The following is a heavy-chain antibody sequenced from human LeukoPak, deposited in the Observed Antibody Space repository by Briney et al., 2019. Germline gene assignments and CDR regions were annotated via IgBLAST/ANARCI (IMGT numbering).Heavy chain of an antibody. V-gene: IGHV3-23*01. CDR2: TSGSGGST. D-gene: IGHD1-7*01. CDR3: AKRRDWNYDAFDI. CDR1: GFTFSSYA. Sequence: PGGSLRLSCAASGFTFSSYAMSWVRQAPGKGLEWVSDTSGSGGSTYYADSVKGRFTISRDNSKNTLYLQMNSLRAEDTAVYYCAKRRDWNYDAFDIWGQGTMVTVSS. J-gene: IGHJ3*02.